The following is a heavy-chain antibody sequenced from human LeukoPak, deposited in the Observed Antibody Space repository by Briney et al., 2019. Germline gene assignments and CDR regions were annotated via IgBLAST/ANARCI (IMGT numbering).Heavy chain of an antibody. J-gene: IGHJ4*02. CDR3: ARLRWAAGDGYYFDY. Sequence: GESLKISCKGSGYSFSNYWIGWLRQMPGKGLEWMGIIYPGDSDTRYSPSFQGQVTISADKSITTAYLQWSSLKASDTAMYYCARLRWAAGDGYYFDYWGQGTPVTVSS. V-gene: IGHV5-51*01. D-gene: IGHD6-13*01. CDR1: GYSFSNYW. CDR2: IYPGDSDT.